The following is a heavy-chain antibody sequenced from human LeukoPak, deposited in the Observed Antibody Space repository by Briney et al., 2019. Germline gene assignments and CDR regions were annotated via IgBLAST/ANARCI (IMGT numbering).Heavy chain of an antibody. D-gene: IGHD4-17*01. Sequence: ASVTLTCTASGYTFTSYYSNWVRQATGKGLEWMGWMNPNSGNTDYAQMIQGRVTMTRNTSMSTAYMELSSLSSEDTAVYYCARERGDYGDYVFNYYYYYYMDVWGKGTTVTVSS. V-gene: IGHV1-8*01. J-gene: IGHJ6*03. CDR2: MNPNSGNT. CDR3: ARERGDYGDYVFNYYYYYYMDV. CDR1: GYTFTSYY.